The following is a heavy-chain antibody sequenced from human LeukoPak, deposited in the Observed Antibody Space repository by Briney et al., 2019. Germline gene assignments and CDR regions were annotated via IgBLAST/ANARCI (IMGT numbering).Heavy chain of an antibody. J-gene: IGHJ4*02. CDR1: GFTFDDYA. CDR2: ISGDGGST. D-gene: IGHD5-18*01. Sequence: GGSLRLSCAASGFTFDDYAMRWVRQAPGKGLEWVSLISGDGGSTYYADSVKGRFTISRDNSKNSLYLQMNSLRTEDTALYYCAKDMGPGSSYEAVDYWGQGTLVTVSS. CDR3: AKDMGPGSSYEAVDY. V-gene: IGHV3-43*02.